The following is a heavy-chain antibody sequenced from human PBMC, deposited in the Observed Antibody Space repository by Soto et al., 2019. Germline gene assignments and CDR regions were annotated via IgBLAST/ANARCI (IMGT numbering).Heavy chain of an antibody. J-gene: IGHJ4*02. CDR3: ARGYYDFWSGYGDY. Sequence: SETLSLTCTVSGGSISSGGYYWSWIRQHPGKGLEWIGYIYYSGSTYYNPSLKSRVTISVDTSKNQFSLKLSSVTAADTAVYYCARGYYDFWSGYGDYWGQGTLVTVSS. V-gene: IGHV4-31*03. CDR1: GGSISSGGYY. CDR2: IYYSGST. D-gene: IGHD3-3*01.